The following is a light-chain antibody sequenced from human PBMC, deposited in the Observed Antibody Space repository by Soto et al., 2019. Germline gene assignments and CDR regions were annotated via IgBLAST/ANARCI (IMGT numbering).Light chain of an antibody. CDR2: DVS. V-gene: IGKV1-5*01. CDR3: QQYNSYSWT. CDR1: QSISRR. Sequence: DIQMTHSPSTLSASVVSRVIITCRASQSISRRLAWYQQKPGKAPRLLIYDVSTLESGVPSRFSGSGSGTEFTLTISGLQPDDFATYYCQQYNSYSWTFGQGTKVDI. J-gene: IGKJ1*01.